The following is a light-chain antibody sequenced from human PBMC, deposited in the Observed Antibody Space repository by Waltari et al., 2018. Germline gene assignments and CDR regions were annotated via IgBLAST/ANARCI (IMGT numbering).Light chain of an antibody. V-gene: IGKV4-1*01. CDR3: QQYYSTPRT. CDR1: QSLLYSSNNKNY. Sequence: DIVMTQSTDSLAVSLGERATINCKSSQSLLYSSNNKNYLAWYQQKPGQPPKLLIYWASTRESGVPDRFGGSGSGADFTLTISSLQAEDVAIYYCQQYYSTPRTFGQGTKLEIK. CDR2: WAS. J-gene: IGKJ2*01.